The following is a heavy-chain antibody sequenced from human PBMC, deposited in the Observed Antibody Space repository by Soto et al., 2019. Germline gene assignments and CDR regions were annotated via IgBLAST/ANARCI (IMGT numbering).Heavy chain of an antibody. CDR2: ITSDGDNT. D-gene: IGHD2-15*01. CDR3: VECNHLLIYYLEY. V-gene: IGHV3-64D*08. J-gene: IGHJ4*01. CDR1: RITFRNYA. Sequence: GSLRLSCSVSRITFRNYAMHWIRQAPGRGLEYVSGITSDGDNTWHADSVKDRFTISRDNSDDTLYLQMSSLRVEDTAKYYCVECNHLLIYYLEYWGPGTLVTVSS.